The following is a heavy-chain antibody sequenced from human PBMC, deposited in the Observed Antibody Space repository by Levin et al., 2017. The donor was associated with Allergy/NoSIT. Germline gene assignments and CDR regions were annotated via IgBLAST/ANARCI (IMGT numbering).Heavy chain of an antibody. Sequence: GGSLRLSCAASGFTFSSYWMSWVRQAPGKGLEWVANIKQDGSEKYYVDSVKGRFTISRDNAKNSLYLQMNSLRAEDTAVYYCAREGPIAVAGTLGFDYWGQGTLVTVSS. CDR2: IKQDGSEK. CDR1: GFTFSSYW. D-gene: IGHD6-19*01. J-gene: IGHJ4*02. CDR3: AREGPIAVAGTLGFDY. V-gene: IGHV3-7*01.